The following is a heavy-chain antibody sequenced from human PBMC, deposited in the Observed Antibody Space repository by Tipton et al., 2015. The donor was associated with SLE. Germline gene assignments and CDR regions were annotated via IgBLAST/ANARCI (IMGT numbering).Heavy chain of an antibody. Sequence: TLSLTCAVYGGSFSDYFWTWIRQSPGKGLEWIGDVNHSGSTDYHPSLKSRVTMSVDTSKNQFSLKLTPVTAADTALYYCARCTIFGVVRGSFDSWGQGTLVTV. CDR2: VNHSGST. V-gene: IGHV4-34*01. CDR3: ARCTIFGVVRGSFDS. J-gene: IGHJ4*02. CDR1: GGSFSDYF. D-gene: IGHD3-3*01.